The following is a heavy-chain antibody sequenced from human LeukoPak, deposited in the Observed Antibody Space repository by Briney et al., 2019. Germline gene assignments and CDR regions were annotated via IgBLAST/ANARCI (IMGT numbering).Heavy chain of an antibody. CDR2: IYSSGST. CDR1: GGSISSYY. V-gene: IGHV4-59*01. J-gene: IGHJ3*02. Sequence: SETLSLTCTVSGGSISSYYWNWIRLPPGKGLEWIGYIYSSGSTIYNPSLKSRVTISVDTSKNQFSLKLSSVTAADTAVYYCARINYYDSSGPQDAFDIWGQGTMVTVSS. D-gene: IGHD3-22*01. CDR3: ARINYYDSSGPQDAFDI.